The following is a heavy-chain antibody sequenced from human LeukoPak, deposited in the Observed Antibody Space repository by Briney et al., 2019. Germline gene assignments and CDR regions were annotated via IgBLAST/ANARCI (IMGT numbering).Heavy chain of an antibody. CDR1: GGSISSYY. J-gene: IGHJ5*02. D-gene: IGHD1-7*01. Sequence: SETLSLTCTVSGGSISSYYWSWIRQPAGKGHEWIGRIYTSGRTIYNPSLKSRVTMSIDTSKNQFSLKLNSVTAADTAVYYCARDLGSVTGTTNWFDPWGQGTLVTISS. V-gene: IGHV4-4*07. CDR2: IYTSGRT. CDR3: ARDLGSVTGTTNWFDP.